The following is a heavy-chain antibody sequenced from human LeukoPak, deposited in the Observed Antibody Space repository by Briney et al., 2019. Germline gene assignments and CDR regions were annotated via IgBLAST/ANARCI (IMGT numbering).Heavy chain of an antibody. Sequence: GGSLRLSCAASGFTFSSYAMHWVRQAPGKGLEWVAVISYDGSNKYYADSGKGRFTISRDNSKNTLYLQMNSLRAEDTAVYYCARGPQAPAYDFWSGYHPFDYWGQGTLVTVSS. J-gene: IGHJ4*02. CDR2: ISYDGSNK. CDR1: GFTFSSYA. CDR3: ARGPQAPAYDFWSGYHPFDY. V-gene: IGHV3-30-3*01. D-gene: IGHD3-3*01.